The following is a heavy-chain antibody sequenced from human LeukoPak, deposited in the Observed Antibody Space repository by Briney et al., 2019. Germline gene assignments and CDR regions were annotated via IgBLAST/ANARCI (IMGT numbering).Heavy chain of an antibody. J-gene: IGHJ4*02. Sequence: PGRSLRLSCAASGFTFSSYGMHWVRQAPGKGLEWVAVISYDGSNKYYADSVKGRFTISRDNPKNTLYLQMNSLRAEDTAVYYCVKEVGAAAGTDNTFDYWGQGTLVTVSS. D-gene: IGHD6-13*01. CDR2: ISYDGSNK. V-gene: IGHV3-30*18. CDR3: VKEVGAAAGTDNTFDY. CDR1: GFTFSSYG.